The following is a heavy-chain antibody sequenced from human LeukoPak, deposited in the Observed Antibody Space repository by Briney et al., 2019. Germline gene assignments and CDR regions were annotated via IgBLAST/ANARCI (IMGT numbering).Heavy chain of an antibody. D-gene: IGHD5-18*01. V-gene: IGHV3-30-3*01. CDR1: GFTFSRYA. Sequence: GGSLRLSCATSGFTFSRYAMHWVRQAPGKGLEWVALISYDANIGSNKYYADSVKGRFTISRDNSKNTLYLQMNSLRAEDTAVYYCAKDIGKNTAITSYWGQGTLVTVSS. CDR3: AKDIGKNTAITSY. CDR2: ISYDANIGSNK. J-gene: IGHJ4*02.